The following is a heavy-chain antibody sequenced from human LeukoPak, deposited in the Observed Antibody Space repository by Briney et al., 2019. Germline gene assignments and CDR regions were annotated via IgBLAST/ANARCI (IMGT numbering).Heavy chain of an antibody. V-gene: IGHV4-39*01. Sequence: PSETLSLTCTVSGGSISSSSYYWGWIRQPPGKGLEWIGSIYYSGSTYYNPSLKSRVTISVDTSKNQFSLKLSSVTAADTAVYYCARALDGGNSGAHYWGQGTLVTVSS. J-gene: IGHJ4*02. CDR3: ARALDGGNSGAHY. CDR1: GGSISSSSYY. D-gene: IGHD4-23*01. CDR2: IYYSGST.